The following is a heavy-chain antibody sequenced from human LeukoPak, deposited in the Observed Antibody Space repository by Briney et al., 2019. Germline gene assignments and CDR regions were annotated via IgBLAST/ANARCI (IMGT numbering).Heavy chain of an antibody. Sequence: SETLSLTCTVSGDSIRSEDYYCDWIRQPPGKGLEWIGDVNYGGGTYYNPSLKSRVTMSVDTSKNQFSLRLTPVTAADTAVYYCARHRRRNNWFDPWGQGTLVTVSS. J-gene: IGHJ5*02. CDR2: VNYGGGT. V-gene: IGHV4-39*01. CDR1: GDSIRSEDYY. CDR3: ARHRRRNNWFDP.